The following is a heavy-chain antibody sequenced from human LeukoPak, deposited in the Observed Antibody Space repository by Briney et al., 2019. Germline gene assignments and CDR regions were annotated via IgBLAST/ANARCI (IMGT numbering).Heavy chain of an antibody. V-gene: IGHV4-59*01. CDR2: IYYSGST. CDR3: ASFPYYFDSSDYYGDY. D-gene: IGHD3-22*01. Sequence: PSETLSLTCTVSGGSISSYYWSWIRQPPGKGLEWIGYIYYSGSTNYNPSLKGRVTISVDTSKNQFSLKLSSVTAADTAVYYCASFPYYFDSSDYYGDYWGQGTLVTVSS. J-gene: IGHJ4*02. CDR1: GGSISSYY.